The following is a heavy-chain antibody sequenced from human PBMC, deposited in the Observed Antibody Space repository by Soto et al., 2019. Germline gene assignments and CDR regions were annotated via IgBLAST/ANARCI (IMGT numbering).Heavy chain of an antibody. CDR2: IIPIFGTA. V-gene: IGHV1-69*13. CDR1: GGTFSSYA. D-gene: IGHD6-6*01. J-gene: IGHJ6*02. CDR3: ARAIGIAARPDYYYGMDV. Sequence: SVKVSCKASGGTFSSYAISWVRQAPGQGLEWMGGIIPIFGTANYAQKFQGRVTITADESTSTAYIELSSLRSEDTAVYYCARAIGIAARPDYYYGMDVWGQGTTVTVSS.